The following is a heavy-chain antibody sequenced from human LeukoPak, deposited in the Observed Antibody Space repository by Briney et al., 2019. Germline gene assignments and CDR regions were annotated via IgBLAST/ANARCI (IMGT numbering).Heavy chain of an antibody. J-gene: IGHJ6*02. CDR3: AKGVYNILTGYVYYGMDV. CDR2: ISYDGSHK. Sequence: GGSLRLSCATSGFSFTDYPMNWVRQAPGKGLEWVAVISYDGSHKNYADSVKGRFTISRDNSKNTLDLQMNSLRAEDTAVYYCAKGVYNILTGYVYYGMDVWGQGTTVTVSS. D-gene: IGHD3-9*01. CDR1: GFSFTDYP. V-gene: IGHV3-30*18.